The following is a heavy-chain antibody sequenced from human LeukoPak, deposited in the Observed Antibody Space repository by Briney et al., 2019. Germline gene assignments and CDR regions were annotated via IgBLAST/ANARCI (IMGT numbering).Heavy chain of an antibody. D-gene: IGHD3-10*01. V-gene: IGHV1-24*01. CDR2: FDPKEGER. CDR1: GDTLTELS. J-gene: IGHJ4*01. CDR3: TTREIVVEPAETSLVRGVLWRSDF. Sequence: ASVKVSCKVSGDTLTELSMHWVRQAPGKGLEWMGGFDPKEGERVYAQNFQGRFTMTEDTSSGTAYMELNSLRSEDTAVYYCTTREIVVEPAETSLVRGVLWRSDFWGHGTLVTVSS.